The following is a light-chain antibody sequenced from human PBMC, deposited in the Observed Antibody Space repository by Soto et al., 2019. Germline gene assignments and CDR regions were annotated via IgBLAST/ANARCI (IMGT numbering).Light chain of an antibody. V-gene: IGKV3-20*01. CDR2: GAS. Sequence: EIVFTQSPGPLSLSPGERATLSCRASQSVSSSYLAWYQQKPGQAPRLLIYGASSRATGIPDRFSGSGSGTDFTLTISRLEPEDFAVYYCQQYGSSRTFGQGTKVDI. CDR1: QSVSSSY. CDR3: QQYGSSRT. J-gene: IGKJ1*01.